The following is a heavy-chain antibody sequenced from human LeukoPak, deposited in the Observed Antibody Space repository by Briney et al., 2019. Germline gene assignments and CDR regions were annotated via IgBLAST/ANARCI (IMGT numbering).Heavy chain of an antibody. CDR1: GYTLTELS. J-gene: IGHJ3*02. V-gene: IGHV1-24*01. CDR3: ATDLKGSSGWRTNAFDI. CDR2: FDPEDGET. D-gene: IGHD6-19*01. Sequence: ASVKVSCKVSGYTLTELSMHWVRQAPGKGLEWMGGFDPEDGETIYAQKFQGRVTMTEDTSTDTAYMELSSLRSEDTAVYYCATDLKGSSGWRTNAFDIWGQGTMVTVSS.